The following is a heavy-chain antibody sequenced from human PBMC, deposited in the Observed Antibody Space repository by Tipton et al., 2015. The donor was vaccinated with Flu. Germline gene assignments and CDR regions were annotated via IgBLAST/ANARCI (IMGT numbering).Heavy chain of an antibody. CDR2: IYYSGST. CDR3: ATGAQWLVPLDY. CDR1: GGSISSYY. J-gene: IGHJ4*02. D-gene: IGHD6-19*01. Sequence: LRLSCTVSGGSISSYYWSWIRQPPGKGLEWIGYIYYSGSTNYNPSLKSRVTISVDTSKNQFSLKLSSVTAADTAVYYCATGAQWLVPLDYWGQGTLVTVSS. V-gene: IGHV4-59*01.